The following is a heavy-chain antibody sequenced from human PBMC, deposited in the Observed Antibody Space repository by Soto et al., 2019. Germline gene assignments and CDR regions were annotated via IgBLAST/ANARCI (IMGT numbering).Heavy chain of an antibody. V-gene: IGHV4-4*07. CDR3: ARENFNWNYDWFDP. CDR2: IYTSGST. D-gene: IGHD1-7*01. CDR1: GGSISSYY. Sequence: KASETLSLTCTVSGGSISSYYWSWIRQPAGKGLEWIGRIYTSGSTNYNPSLKSRVTMSVDTSKNQFSLKLSSVTAADTAVYYCARENFNWNYDWFDPWGQGTLVTVSS. J-gene: IGHJ5*02.